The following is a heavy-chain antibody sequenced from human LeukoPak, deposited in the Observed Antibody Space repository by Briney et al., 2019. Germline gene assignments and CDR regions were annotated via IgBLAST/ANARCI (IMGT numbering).Heavy chain of an antibody. J-gene: IGHJ4*02. Sequence: ASVKVSCKASGYTFASYYMHWVRQAPGQGLEWMGIINPSGGSTSYAQKFQGRVTMTRDTSTSTVYMELSSLRSEDTAVYYCARGHIVVVVAAPLGNDYWGQGTLVTVSS. V-gene: IGHV1-46*01. D-gene: IGHD2-15*01. CDR1: GYTFASYY. CDR2: INPSGGST. CDR3: ARGHIVVVVAAPLGNDY.